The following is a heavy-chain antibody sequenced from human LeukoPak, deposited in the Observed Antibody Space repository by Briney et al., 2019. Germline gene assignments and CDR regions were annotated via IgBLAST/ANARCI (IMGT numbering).Heavy chain of an antibody. CDR1: GFTVSSNY. Sequence: GGSLRLSCAASGFTVSSNYMSWVRQAPGKGLEWVSVIYSGGSTYYADSVKGRFTISRDNSKNTLYLQMNSLRAEDTAVYFCARSMGPYYFDYWGQGTLVTVST. CDR3: ARSMGPYYFDY. CDR2: IYSGGST. J-gene: IGHJ4*02. V-gene: IGHV3-53*01. D-gene: IGHD6-6*01.